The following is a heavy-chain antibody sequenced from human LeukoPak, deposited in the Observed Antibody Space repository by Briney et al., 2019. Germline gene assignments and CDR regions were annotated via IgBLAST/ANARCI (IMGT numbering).Heavy chain of an antibody. CDR3: TRESGAFSPFGF. Sequence: SETLSLTCAVSGGSITTTNWWSWVRQPPGKGLEWIGEVHLSGATNYDLSLESRVSMSIDKSKNHLSLEVTSVTAADTAIYYCTRESGAFSPFGFWGEATLVTVSA. V-gene: IGHV4-4*02. CDR1: GGSITTTNW. CDR2: VHLSGAT. D-gene: IGHD1-26*01. J-gene: IGHJ6*01.